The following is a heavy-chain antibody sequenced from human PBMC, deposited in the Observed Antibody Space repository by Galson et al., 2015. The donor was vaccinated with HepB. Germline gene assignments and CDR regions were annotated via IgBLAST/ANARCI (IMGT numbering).Heavy chain of an antibody. CDR2: INPNSGGT. Sequence: SVKVSCKASGYTFTGSYIQWVRQAPGQGLEWMGWINPNSGGTNYAQKYQGRVTMTRDTSIGTAYMELSRLTSDDTAVYYCAREELSDFWTAYYDPIVSLGCFDPWGQGTLVTVSS. J-gene: IGHJ5*02. CDR1: GYTFTGSY. CDR3: AREELSDFWTAYYDPIVSLGCFDP. D-gene: IGHD3/OR15-3a*01. V-gene: IGHV1-2*02.